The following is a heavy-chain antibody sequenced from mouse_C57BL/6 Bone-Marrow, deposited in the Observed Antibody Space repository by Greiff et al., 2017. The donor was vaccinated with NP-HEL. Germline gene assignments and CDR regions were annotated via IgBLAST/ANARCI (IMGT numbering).Heavy chain of an antibody. CDR3: ASEGIYYYGSSPWDY. V-gene: IGHV1-55*01. D-gene: IGHD1-1*01. CDR1: GYTFTSYW. CDR2: IYPGSGST. Sequence: QVHVKQPGAELVKPGASVKMSCKASGYTFTSYWITWVKQRPGQGLEWIGDIYPGSGSTNYNEKFKSKATLTVDTSSSTAYMQLSSLTSEDSAVYYCASEGIYYYGSSPWDYWGQGTSVTVSS. J-gene: IGHJ4*01.